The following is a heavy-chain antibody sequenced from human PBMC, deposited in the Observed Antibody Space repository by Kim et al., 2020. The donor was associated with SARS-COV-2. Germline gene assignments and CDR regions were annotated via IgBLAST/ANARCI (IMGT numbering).Heavy chain of an antibody. CDR3: ARDQRCSSTSCYIRKDYGMDV. D-gene: IGHD2-2*02. J-gene: IGHJ6*02. CDR2: ISSSSSTI. V-gene: IGHV3-48*02. Sequence: GGSLRLSCAASGFTFSSYSMNWVRQAPGKGLEWVSYISSSSSTIYYADSVKGRFTISRDNAKNSLYLQMNSLRDEDTAVYYCARDQRCSSTSCYIRKDYGMDVWGQGTTVTVSS. CDR1: GFTFSSYS.